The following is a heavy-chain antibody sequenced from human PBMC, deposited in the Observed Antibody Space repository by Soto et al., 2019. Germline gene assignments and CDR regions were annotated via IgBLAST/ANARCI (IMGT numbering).Heavy chain of an antibody. CDR1: GGSFSGYY. CDR3: ARGPHIVVVTAMIDY. V-gene: IGHV4-34*01. J-gene: IGHJ4*02. D-gene: IGHD2-21*02. CDR2: INHSGST. Sequence: QVQLQQWGAGLLKPSETLSLTCAVYGGSFSGYYWSWIRQPPGKGLEWIGEINHSGSTNYNPSLKSRVTISVDTSRSQFSLNLSSVTAADTAVYYCARGPHIVVVTAMIDYWGQGTLVTVSS.